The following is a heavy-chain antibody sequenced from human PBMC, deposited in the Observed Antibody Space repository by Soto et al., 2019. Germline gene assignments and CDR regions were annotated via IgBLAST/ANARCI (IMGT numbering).Heavy chain of an antibody. Sequence: ASVKVSCKVSGYTLTELSMHWVRQAPGKGLEWMGGFDPEDGETIYAQKFQGRVTMTEDTSTDTAYMELSSLRSEDTAVYYCALGSGSYSLLLDWGQGTLVTVSS. CDR2: FDPEDGET. J-gene: IGHJ4*02. D-gene: IGHD3-10*02. V-gene: IGHV1-24*01. CDR1: GYTLTELS. CDR3: ALGSGSYSLLLD.